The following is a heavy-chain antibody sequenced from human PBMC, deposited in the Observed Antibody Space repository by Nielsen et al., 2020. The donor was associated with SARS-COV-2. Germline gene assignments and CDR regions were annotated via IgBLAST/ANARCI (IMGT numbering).Heavy chain of an antibody. V-gene: IGHV3-15*01. D-gene: IGHD5-18*01. J-gene: IGHJ6*02. CDR1: GFTFSNAW. Sequence: GESLKISCAASGFTFSNAWMSWVRQAPGKGLEWVGRIKSKTDGGTTDYAAPVKGRFTISRDDSKNTLYLQMNSLKTEDTAVYYCTTDLDTAMARVFDYYGMDVWGQGTTVTVSS. CDR2: IKSKTDGGTT. CDR3: TTDLDTAMARVFDYYGMDV.